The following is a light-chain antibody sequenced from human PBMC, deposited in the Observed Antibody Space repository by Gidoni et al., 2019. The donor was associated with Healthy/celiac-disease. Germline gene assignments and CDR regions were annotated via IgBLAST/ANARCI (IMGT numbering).Light chain of an antibody. V-gene: IGKV1-39*01. CDR1: QSISNY. CDR3: QQSYSTPWT. CDR2: AAS. J-gene: IGKJ1*01. Sequence: IHMTQSPSSLSASVGDRVTITCRASQSISNYLNWYQQKPGKAPKLLIYAASSLQSGVPSRFSGSGSGTDFTLTISSLQPEDFATYYCQQSYSTPWTFGQGTKVEIK.